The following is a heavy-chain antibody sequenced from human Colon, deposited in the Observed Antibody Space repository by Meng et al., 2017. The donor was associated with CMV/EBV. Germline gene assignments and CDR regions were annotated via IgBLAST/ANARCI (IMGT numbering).Heavy chain of an antibody. CDR2: ISSSGSTI. CDR3: AGKSGAILDY. J-gene: IGHJ4*02. V-gene: IGHV3-11*04. CDR1: GFTVSDYY. Sequence: GESLKISCAASGFTVSDYYMSWIRQAPGKGLEWVSYISSSGSTIYYADSVKGRFTISRDNAKNSLYLQMNSLRAEDTAVDYFAGKSGAILDYWGQGTLVTVSS. D-gene: IGHD1-26*01.